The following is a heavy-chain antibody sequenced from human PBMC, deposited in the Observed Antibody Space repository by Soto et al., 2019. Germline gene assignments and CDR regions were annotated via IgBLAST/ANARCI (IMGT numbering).Heavy chain of an antibody. CDR3: ARVVSGVVPTVNYYYYYYMDV. Sequence: GGSLRLSCAASGFTFSSYSMNWVRQAPGKGLEWVSSISSSSSYIYYGDSVKGRFTISRDNAKNSLYLQMNSLRAEDTAVYYCARVVSGVVPTVNYYYYYYMDVWGKGTTVTVSS. J-gene: IGHJ6*03. CDR1: GFTFSSYS. D-gene: IGHD2-2*01. CDR2: ISSSSSYI. V-gene: IGHV3-21*01.